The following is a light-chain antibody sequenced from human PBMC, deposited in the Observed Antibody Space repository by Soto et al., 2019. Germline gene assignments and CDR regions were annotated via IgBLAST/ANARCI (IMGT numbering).Light chain of an antibody. J-gene: IGKJ1*01. CDR1: QSVTSN. CDR3: QQYDNWWT. Sequence: EIVMTQSPATLSVSPGERATLSCRASQSVTSNLAWYQKKPGQATRLLIYGASTRATGIPARFSGSGSGTDFTLTISSLQSEDFAVYYCQQYDNWWTFGQWTRVEIK. CDR2: GAS. V-gene: IGKV3-15*01.